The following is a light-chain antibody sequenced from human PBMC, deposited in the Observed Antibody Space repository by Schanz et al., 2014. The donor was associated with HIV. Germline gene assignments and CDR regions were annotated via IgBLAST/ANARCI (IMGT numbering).Light chain of an antibody. CDR1: QSVLYNSHNKNY. Sequence: DIVMTQSPDSLAVSLGERATINCKSSQSVLYNSHNKNYLAWYQQKPGQPPNLLIYWASTRESGVPDRFSGSGSGTDFTLTISSLQAEDVAVYYCQQYYRTPWTFGQGTKVEIK. CDR2: WAS. J-gene: IGKJ1*01. V-gene: IGKV4-1*01. CDR3: QQYYRTPWT.